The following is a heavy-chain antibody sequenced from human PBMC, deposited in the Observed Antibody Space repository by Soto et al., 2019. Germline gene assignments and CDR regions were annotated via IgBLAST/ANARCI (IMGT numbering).Heavy chain of an antibody. J-gene: IGHJ4*02. Sequence: EVQLLESGGGLVQPGGSLRLSCAASGFTFSSYAMSWVRQAPGKGLEWVSAISGSGGSTYYADSVKGRFSISRDNSKNTLYLQMNSLRAEDRAVYYCAKGTRGIVVVVAATPENWGQGTLVTVSS. CDR2: ISGSGGST. CDR1: GFTFSSYA. CDR3: AKGTRGIVVVVAATPEN. V-gene: IGHV3-23*01. D-gene: IGHD2-15*01.